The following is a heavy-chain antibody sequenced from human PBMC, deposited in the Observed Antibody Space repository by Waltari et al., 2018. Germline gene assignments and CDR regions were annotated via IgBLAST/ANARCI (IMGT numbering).Heavy chain of an antibody. J-gene: IGHJ4*02. CDR1: GFTLSRNG. CDR3: ARQFAY. Sequence: EVQLVASGGGLVQPGGSLRLSCAPSGFTLSRNGMNWVRQAPGKGLEWVSYISSSGNTIYYADSVRGRFTISRDTANNSLYLQMNNLRAEDTAVYYCARQFAYWGQGALVTVSS. CDR2: ISSSGNTI. V-gene: IGHV3-48*03.